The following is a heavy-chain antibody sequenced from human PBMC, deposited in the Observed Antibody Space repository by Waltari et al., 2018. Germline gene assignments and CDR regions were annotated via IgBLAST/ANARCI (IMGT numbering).Heavy chain of an antibody. CDR2: ARGDGRT. D-gene: IGHD2-15*01. CDR1: GESMSSSYV. CDR3: ARDRGRGLYLDS. J-gene: IGHJ4*02. Sequence: QLQLQESGPGLVKPSGTLSLTCTVSGESMSSSYVWNWVRQPPGKGLEWIGQARGDGRTNYNPSFASRLTISLDTSTDHFSLRLTSATAADTAVYYCARDRGRGLYLDSWGQGILVTVSP. V-gene: IGHV4-4*02.